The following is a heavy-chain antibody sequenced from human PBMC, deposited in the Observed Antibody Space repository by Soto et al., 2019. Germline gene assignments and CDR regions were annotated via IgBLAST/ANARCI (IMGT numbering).Heavy chain of an antibody. CDR3: TREDDGMDV. CDR2: IFHSGNA. CDR1: GSSLSPYY. Sequence: SETLSLTCAVSGSSLSPYYWGWVRQPPGKGLEWIGSIFHSGNAYYNPSLKSRVILSIDTSKNQFSLNLTAAIAADTAVYYCTREDDGMDVWGQGTTVTVSS. V-gene: IGHV4-38-2*02. J-gene: IGHJ6*02.